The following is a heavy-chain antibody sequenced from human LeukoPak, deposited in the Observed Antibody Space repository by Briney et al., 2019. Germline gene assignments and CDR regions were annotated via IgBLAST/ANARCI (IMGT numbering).Heavy chain of an antibody. Sequence: GGSLRLSCAASGFTFSSCGMHWVRQAPGKGLEWVAVVSYDGSNKYYADSVRGRFTISRDNSKNTLYLQMNSLRGEDTAVYYCARGVSSSSWYKAYYYYYYGMDVWGQGTTVTVSS. D-gene: IGHD6-13*01. CDR3: ARGVSSSSWYKAYYYYYYGMDV. J-gene: IGHJ6*02. CDR1: GFTFSSCG. CDR2: VSYDGSNK. V-gene: IGHV3-30*03.